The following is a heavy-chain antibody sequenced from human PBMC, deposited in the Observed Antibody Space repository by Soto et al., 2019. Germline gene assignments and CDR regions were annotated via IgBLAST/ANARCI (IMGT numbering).Heavy chain of an antibody. V-gene: IGHV3-30*03. CDR1: GFTFSSYA. CDR2: IAYDGSKN. D-gene: IGHD3-22*01. J-gene: IGHJ3*02. Sequence: GSLRLSCAASGFTFSSYAMSWVRQAPGKGLEWVAVIAYDGSKNYYTDSVKGRFTISRDNAMNSAYLHMNSLRVDDTAVYFCARAFPFASGYDVDAFDIRGQGTMVTVSS. CDR3: ARAFPFASGYDVDAFDI.